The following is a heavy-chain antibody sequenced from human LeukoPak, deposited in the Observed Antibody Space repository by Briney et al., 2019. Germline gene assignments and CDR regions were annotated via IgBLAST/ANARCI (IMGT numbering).Heavy chain of an antibody. J-gene: IGHJ4*02. CDR1: GGSITSSSYY. Sequence: SETLSLTCTVSGGSITSSSYYWGWFRQPPGKGLGGIGSIYYSGSTYYNPSLKSRVTISVDTSKNQFSLKLSSVTAADTAVYYCARDLLWWATDYWGQGTLVTVSS. CDR2: IYYSGST. V-gene: IGHV4-39*02. CDR3: ARDLLWWATDY. D-gene: IGHD2-21*01.